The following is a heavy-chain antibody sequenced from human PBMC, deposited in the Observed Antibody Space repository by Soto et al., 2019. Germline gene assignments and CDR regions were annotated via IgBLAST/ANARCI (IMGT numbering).Heavy chain of an antibody. CDR1: GFTVSSNY. J-gene: IGHJ5*02. CDR3: ARDLNYYDSSGYYYGWFDP. CDR2: IYSGGST. D-gene: IGHD3-22*01. V-gene: IGHV3-53*01. Sequence: EVQLVESGGGLIQPGGSLRLSCAASGFTVSSNYMSWVRQAPGKGLEWVSVIYSGGSTYYADSVKGRFTISRDNSKNTLYLQMNSLRAEDTAVYYCARDLNYYDSSGYYYGWFDPWGQGTLVTVSS.